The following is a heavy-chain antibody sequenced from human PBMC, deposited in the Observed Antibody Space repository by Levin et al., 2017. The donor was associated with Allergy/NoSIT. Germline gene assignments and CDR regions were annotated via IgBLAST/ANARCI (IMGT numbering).Heavy chain of an antibody. V-gene: IGHV5-51*01. D-gene: IGHD3-9*01. CDR3: ARILRYFDWLPQGADDYFDY. CDR1: GYSFTSYW. J-gene: IGHJ4*02. CDR2: IYPGDSDT. Sequence: GESLKISCKGSGYSFTSYWIGWVRQMPGKGLEWMGIIYPGDSDTRYSPSFQGQVTISADKSISTAYLQWSSLKASDTAMYYCARILRYFDWLPQGADDYFDYWGQGTLVTVSS.